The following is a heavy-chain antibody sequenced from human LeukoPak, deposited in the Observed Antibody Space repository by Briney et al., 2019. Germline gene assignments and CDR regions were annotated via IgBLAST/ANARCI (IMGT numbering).Heavy chain of an antibody. J-gene: IGHJ6*03. CDR2: IYHSGST. Sequence: PSETLSLTCTVSGYSISSGYYWGWIRQPPGKGLEWIGSIYHSGSTNYNPSLKSRVTISVDTSKNQFSLKLSSVTAADTAVYYCARERYYYGSGSMDVWGKGTTVTVSS. CDR1: GYSISSGYY. V-gene: IGHV4-38-2*02. D-gene: IGHD3-10*01. CDR3: ARERYYYGSGSMDV.